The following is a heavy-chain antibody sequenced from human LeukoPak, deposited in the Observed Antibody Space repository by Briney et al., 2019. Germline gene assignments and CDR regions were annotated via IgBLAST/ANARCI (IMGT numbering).Heavy chain of an antibody. CDR1: GFTFDDYG. V-gene: IGHV3-20*04. CDR2: ITWNGGST. D-gene: IGHD3-16*01. CDR3: ASSTRRAYVPPFDY. Sequence: GGSLRLSCAASGFTFDDYGMTWVRQAPGKGLEWVSGITWNGGSTGYADSVRGRFTISRDNAKNSLYLQMNSLRVEDTALYYCASSTRRAYVPPFDYWGQGTLVTVSS. J-gene: IGHJ4*02.